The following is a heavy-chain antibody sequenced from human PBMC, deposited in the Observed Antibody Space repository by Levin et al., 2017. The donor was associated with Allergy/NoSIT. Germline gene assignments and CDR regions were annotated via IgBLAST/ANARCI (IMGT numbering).Heavy chain of an antibody. V-gene: IGHV4-61*01. CDR3: ARDDLDYGDYDYYYGVDV. CDR1: GGSVSSGSYY. J-gene: IGHJ6*02. CDR2: IYYSGST. D-gene: IGHD4-17*01. Sequence: SETLSLTCTVSGGSVSSGSYYWSWIRQPPGTGLEWIGYIYYSGSTNYNPSLKSRVTISVDTSKNQFSLKLSSVTAADTAVYYCARDDLDYGDYDYYYGVDVWGQGTTVTVSS.